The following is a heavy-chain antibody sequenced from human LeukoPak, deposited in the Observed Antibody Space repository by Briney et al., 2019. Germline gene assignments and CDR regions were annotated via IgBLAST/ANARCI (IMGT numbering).Heavy chain of an antibody. CDR3: ARSVGDQLRLNGAFDI. CDR1: GYTFTSYY. V-gene: IGHV1-2*02. J-gene: IGHJ3*02. D-gene: IGHD2-2*01. CDR2: LNPNSGGT. Sequence: EASVKVSCQASGYTFTSYYMHWVRQSPGQGLEWMGWLNPNSGGTNYAQKFQGRVTMTRDTSISTAYMELSRLRSDDTAVYYCARSVGDQLRLNGAFDIWGQGTMVTVSS.